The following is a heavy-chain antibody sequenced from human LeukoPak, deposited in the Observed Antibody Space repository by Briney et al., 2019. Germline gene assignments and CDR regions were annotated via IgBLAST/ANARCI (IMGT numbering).Heavy chain of an antibody. D-gene: IGHD3-16*01. Sequence: GGSLRLSCAASGFTFSNYAMSWVRQAPGKGLEWVGRIKSKTDGGTTDYAAPVKGRFTISRDDSKNTLYLQMNSLKTEDTAVYYCTTDPMLGAFDIWGQGTMVTVSS. V-gene: IGHV3-15*01. CDR1: GFTFSNYA. CDR2: IKSKTDGGTT. J-gene: IGHJ3*02. CDR3: TTDPMLGAFDI.